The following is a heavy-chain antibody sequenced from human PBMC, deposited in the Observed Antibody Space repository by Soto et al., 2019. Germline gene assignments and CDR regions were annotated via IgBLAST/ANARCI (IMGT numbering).Heavy chain of an antibody. Sequence: PSETLSLTCTVSGGSISSYYWSWIRQPPGKGLEWIGYIYYSGSTNYNPSLKSRVTISVDTSKNQFSLKLSSVTAADTAVYYCARETAAATGWFDPWGQGTLVTVSS. V-gene: IGHV4-59*01. D-gene: IGHD6-13*01. CDR1: GGSISSYY. CDR2: IYYSGST. CDR3: ARETAAATGWFDP. J-gene: IGHJ5*02.